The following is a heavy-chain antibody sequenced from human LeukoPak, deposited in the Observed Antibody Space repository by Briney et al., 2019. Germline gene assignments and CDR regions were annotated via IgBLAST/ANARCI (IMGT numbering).Heavy chain of an antibody. D-gene: IGHD3-16*01. V-gene: IGHV1-69*13. CDR1: GGTFSSYA. J-gene: IGHJ4*02. CDR2: IIPIFGTA. Sequence: SVKVSRKASGGTFSSYAISWVRQAPGQGLEWMGGIIPIFGTANYAQKFQGRVTITADESTSTAYMELSSLRSEDTAVYYCARARRLGDLDFVWGQGTLVTVSS. CDR3: ARARRLGDLDFV.